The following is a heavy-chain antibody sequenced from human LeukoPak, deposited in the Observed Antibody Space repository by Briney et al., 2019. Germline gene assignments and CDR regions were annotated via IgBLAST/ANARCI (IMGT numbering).Heavy chain of an antibody. Sequence: GGSLRLSCAASGFIFSSYAMSWVRQAPGKGLEWVSAISGSGGSTYYADSVKGRFTISGDNSKNTLYLQMNSLRAEDTAVYYCAKDRDSSGYYFRGAFDIWGQGTMVTVSS. CDR1: GFIFSSYA. J-gene: IGHJ3*02. CDR3: AKDRDSSGYYFRGAFDI. CDR2: ISGSGGST. D-gene: IGHD3-22*01. V-gene: IGHV3-23*01.